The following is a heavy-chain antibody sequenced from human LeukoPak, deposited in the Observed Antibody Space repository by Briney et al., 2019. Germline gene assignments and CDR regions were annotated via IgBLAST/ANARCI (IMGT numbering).Heavy chain of an antibody. J-gene: IGHJ5*02. CDR1: GCTFSSYA. CDR3: ARDPSYGRQWLGNWFDA. D-gene: IGHD6-19*01. V-gene: IGHV1-69*05. Sequence: SVKVSCKASGCTFSSYAISWVRQAPGQGLEWMGRIIPIFGTANYAQKFQGRFTITTDESTSTAYMELSSLRSEDTAVYYCARDPSYGRQWLGNWFDAWGQGTLVTVSS. CDR2: IIPIFGTA.